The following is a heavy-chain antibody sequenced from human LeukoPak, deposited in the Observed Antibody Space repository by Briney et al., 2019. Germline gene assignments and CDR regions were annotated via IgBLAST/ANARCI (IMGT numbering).Heavy chain of an antibody. V-gene: IGHV3-23*01. J-gene: IGHJ4*02. CDR3: AKDVGKWESLHFFDY. Sequence: PGGSLRLSCLTSGFTFSTNARSWVRQAPGKGLEWISGISGSGASTYYADSVTGRFTISRDNSRNTLYLQMNSLRGDDTAVYYCAKDVGKWESLHFFDYWGQGTLVTASS. CDR1: GFTFSTNA. CDR2: ISGSGAST. D-gene: IGHD1-26*01.